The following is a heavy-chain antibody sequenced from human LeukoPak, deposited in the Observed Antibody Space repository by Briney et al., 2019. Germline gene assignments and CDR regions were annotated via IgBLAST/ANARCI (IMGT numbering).Heavy chain of an antibody. Sequence: ASVKVSCKVSGYTLTELSMHWVRQAPGKGLEWMGGFDPEDGETIYAQKFQDRVTMTTDTSTTTAYLELKSLRSDDTAVYYCARSQGHRLLNYYSYYMDVWGKGTTVTVSS. CDR1: GYTLTELS. D-gene: IGHD2-15*01. J-gene: IGHJ6*03. CDR2: FDPEDGET. V-gene: IGHV1-24*01. CDR3: ARSQGHRLLNYYSYYMDV.